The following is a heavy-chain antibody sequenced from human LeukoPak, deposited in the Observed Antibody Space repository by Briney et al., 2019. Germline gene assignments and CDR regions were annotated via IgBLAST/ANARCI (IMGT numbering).Heavy chain of an antibody. Sequence: KPGGSLRLSCAASGFTFSSYSMNWVRQAPGKGLEWVSSISSSSSYIYYADSVKGRFTISRDNAKNSLYLQMNSLRAEDTAVYYCAGLVGATLATDYWGQGTLVTVSS. CDR2: ISSSSSYI. J-gene: IGHJ4*02. D-gene: IGHD1-26*01. CDR1: GFTFSSYS. CDR3: AGLVGATLATDY. V-gene: IGHV3-21*01.